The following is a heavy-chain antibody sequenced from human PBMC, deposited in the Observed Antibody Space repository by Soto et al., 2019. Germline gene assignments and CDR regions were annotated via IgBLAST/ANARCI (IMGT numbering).Heavy chain of an antibody. CDR3: ARSIVVVPAAISDYYYGMDV. CDR1: GFTFSSYW. CDR2: IKQDGSEK. Sequence: GGSLRLSCAASGFTFSSYWMSWVRQAPGKGLEWVANIKQDGSEKYYVDSVKGRFTISRDNAKNSLYLQMNSLRAEDTAVYYCARSIVVVPAAISDYYYGMDVWGQGTTVTVSS. V-gene: IGHV3-7*05. J-gene: IGHJ6*02. D-gene: IGHD2-2*01.